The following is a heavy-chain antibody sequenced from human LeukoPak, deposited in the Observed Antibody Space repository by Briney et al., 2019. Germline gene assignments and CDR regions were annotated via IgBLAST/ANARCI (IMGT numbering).Heavy chain of an antibody. D-gene: IGHD6-6*01. Sequence: GGSLRLSCAASEFTFSDFHMNWIRQAPGKGLEWVAHISRSGGTIYYTDSVKGRFTISRDNAKNSLYLQMNSLRAEDTAVYYCAKDRYSSSLDYYYYMDVWGKGTTVTVSS. CDR2: ISRSGGTI. CDR1: EFTFSDFH. V-gene: IGHV3-11*04. J-gene: IGHJ6*03. CDR3: AKDRYSSSLDYYYYMDV.